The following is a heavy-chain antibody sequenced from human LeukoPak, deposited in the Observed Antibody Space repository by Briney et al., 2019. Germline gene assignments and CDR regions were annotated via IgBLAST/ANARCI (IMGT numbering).Heavy chain of an antibody. V-gene: IGHV5-51*01. CDR3: ARLIVGSSSTGWFDP. J-gene: IGHJ5*02. Sequence: GESLKISCQSSGYTFTSYWIGWVRQMPGKGLQWMGIIYPGDSDTTYSPSFQGQVTISADKSISTAYLQWSRLKASDTAIYYCARLIVGSSSTGWFDPWGQGTLVAVSS. CDR1: GYTFTSYW. D-gene: IGHD6-6*01. CDR2: IYPGDSDT.